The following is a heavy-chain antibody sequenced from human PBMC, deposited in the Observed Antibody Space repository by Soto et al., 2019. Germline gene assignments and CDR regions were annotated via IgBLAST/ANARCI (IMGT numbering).Heavy chain of an antibody. CDR3: ASYLRWQWVGDY. CDR2: VSAGNGNT. V-gene: IGHV1-3*01. J-gene: IGHJ4*02. CDR1: GYTFTSYA. Sequence: QVQLVQSGAEVKKPGASVKLSCKASGYTFTSYAIHWVRQAPGQSLEWMGWVSAGNGNTKYSQKFQGRVTMSRDTSASKGYMELSSLTTEDTAVYYCASYLRWQWVGDYWGQGTLVTVS. D-gene: IGHD6-19*01.